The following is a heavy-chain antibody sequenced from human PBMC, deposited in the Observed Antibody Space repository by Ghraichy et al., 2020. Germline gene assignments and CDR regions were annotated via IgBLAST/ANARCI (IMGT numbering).Heavy chain of an antibody. Sequence: SETLSLTCTVSGGSISSYYWSWIRQPPGKGLEWIGYIYYSGSTNYNPSLKSRVTISVDTSKNQFSLKLSSVTAADTAVYYCARIAAVKKAKHWFDPWGQGTLVTVSS. V-gene: IGHV4-59*01. J-gene: IGHJ5*02. CDR3: ARIAAVKKAKHWFDP. CDR2: IYYSGST. D-gene: IGHD6-13*01. CDR1: GGSISSYY.